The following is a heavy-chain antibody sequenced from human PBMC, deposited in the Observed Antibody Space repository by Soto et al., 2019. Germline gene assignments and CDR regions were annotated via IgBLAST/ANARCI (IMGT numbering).Heavy chain of an antibody. CDR1: GFTFSTYI. CDR3: ARGGSYNY. D-gene: IGHD1-26*01. CDR2: IGSSSSYI. Sequence: VGSLRLSCAASGFTFSTYIMNWVRQAPGKGLEWVSSIGSSSSYIYYAHSVQGRFTISRDNAKNSLYLQMNSLRAEDTAVYYCARGGSYNYWGQGTLVTVSS. J-gene: IGHJ4*02. V-gene: IGHV3-21*01.